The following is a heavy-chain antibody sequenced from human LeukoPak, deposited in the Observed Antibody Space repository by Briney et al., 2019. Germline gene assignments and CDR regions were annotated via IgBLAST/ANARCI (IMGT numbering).Heavy chain of an antibody. V-gene: IGHV3-21*01. CDR1: EFSVGSNY. Sequence: GGSLRLSCEASEFSVGSNYMTWVRQAPGKGLEWVSSISSSSSYIYYADSVKGRFTISRDNAKNSLYLQMNSLRAEDTAVYYCAREIVVRDAFDIWGQGTMVTVSS. CDR3: AREIVVRDAFDI. J-gene: IGHJ3*02. D-gene: IGHD3-22*01. CDR2: ISSSSSYI.